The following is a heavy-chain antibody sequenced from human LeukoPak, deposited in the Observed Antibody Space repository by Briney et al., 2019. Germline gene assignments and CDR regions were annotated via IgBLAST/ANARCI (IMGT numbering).Heavy chain of an antibody. CDR3: ATGYGSGPPQWFDP. J-gene: IGHJ5*02. CDR2: ISYDGSDK. D-gene: IGHD3-10*01. Sequence: PGGSLRLSCEASGFTFSIYDMYWVRQAPGKGLEWVAVISYDGSDKYYADSVKGRFTISRDNAKNSLYLQMNSLRAEDTAVYYCATGYGSGPPQWFDPWGQGTLVTVSS. V-gene: IGHV3-30*03. CDR1: GFTFSIYD.